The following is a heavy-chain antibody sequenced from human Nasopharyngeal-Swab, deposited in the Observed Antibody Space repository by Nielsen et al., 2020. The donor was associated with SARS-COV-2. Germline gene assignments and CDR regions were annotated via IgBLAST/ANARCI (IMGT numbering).Heavy chain of an antibody. Sequence: GESLKISCAASGFTFSSYGMHWVRQAPGKGLEWVAVISYDGSNKYYADSVKGRFTISRDNSKTTLYLQMNSLRAEDTAVYYCAKDPNSWYRGGFDYWGQGTLVTVSS. CDR3: AKDPNSWYRGGFDY. D-gene: IGHD6-13*01. CDR2: ISYDGSNK. CDR1: GFTFSSYG. J-gene: IGHJ4*02. V-gene: IGHV3-30*18.